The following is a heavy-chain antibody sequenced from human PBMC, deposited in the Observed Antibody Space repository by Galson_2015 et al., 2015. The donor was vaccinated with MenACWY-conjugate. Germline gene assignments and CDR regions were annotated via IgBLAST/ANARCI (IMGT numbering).Heavy chain of an antibody. J-gene: IGHJ4*02. CDR1: GYSFTSYW. D-gene: IGHD6-19*01. Sequence: SGAEMRKPGEPLKLSCQGSGYSFTSYWIGWVRQMPGKGLEWMGIIYPGDSDTRYSPSFQGQVTISADKSISTAYLQWSSLRASDTAMYYCARGAVADRWYFDYWGQGTLVTVSS. V-gene: IGHV5-51*01. CDR2: IYPGDSDT. CDR3: ARGAVADRWYFDY.